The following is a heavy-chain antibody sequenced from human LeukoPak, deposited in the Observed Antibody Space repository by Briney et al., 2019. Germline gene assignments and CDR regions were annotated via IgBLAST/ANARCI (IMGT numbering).Heavy chain of an antibody. Sequence: AETLSLICAVYGGSFRGYYGSWLRQPRGKGVEWRGEINQRGSTNYNASLKRRVTISVDAYKNQFSQKLSSVTAGDTAVYYCAREYSSYYYYYMDVWGKGTTVTVSS. V-gene: IGHV4-34*01. J-gene: IGHJ6*03. CDR3: AREYSSYYYYYMDV. CDR2: INQRGST. D-gene: IGHD6-6*01. CDR1: GGSFRGYY.